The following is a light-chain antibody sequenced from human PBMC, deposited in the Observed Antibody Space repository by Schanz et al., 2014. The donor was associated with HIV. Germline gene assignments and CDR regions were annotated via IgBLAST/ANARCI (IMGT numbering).Light chain of an antibody. V-gene: IGLV2-14*01. CDR2: DVS. CDR1: SSDVGGYNY. J-gene: IGLJ1*01. Sequence: QSALTQPASVSGSPGQSITISCTGSSSDVGGYNYVSWYQQYPGKAPTLIIYDVSNRPSGVSTRFSGSKSDNTASLTISGLQAEDEADYYCSSYTSSSTYVFGTGTKLTVL. CDR3: SSYTSSSTYV.